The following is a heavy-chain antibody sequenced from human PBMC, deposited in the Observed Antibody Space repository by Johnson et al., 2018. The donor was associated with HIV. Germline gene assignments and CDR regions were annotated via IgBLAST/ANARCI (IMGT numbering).Heavy chain of an antibody. CDR2: IRFDGSIE. CDR3: AGGGGDCGGDCFLGAFDI. V-gene: IGHV3-30*02. J-gene: IGHJ3*02. D-gene: IGHD2-21*01. CDR1: GFTFSGYA. Sequence: QVQLVESGGGVVQPGGSLRLSCEVSGFTFSGYAMNWVRQAPGKGLEWVAFIRFDGSIEYYADSVQGRFSISRNNSKNTVYLQMHGLRAADTALYYCAGGGGDCGGDCFLGAFDIWGQGTMVTVSS.